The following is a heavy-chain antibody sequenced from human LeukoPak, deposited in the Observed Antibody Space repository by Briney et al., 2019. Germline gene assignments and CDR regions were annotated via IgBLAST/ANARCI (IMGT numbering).Heavy chain of an antibody. CDR1: GYTLTELS. J-gene: IGHJ6*02. CDR2: FYPEDGET. D-gene: IGHD5-18*01. V-gene: IGHV1-24*01. Sequence: VASANVSCKVSGYTLTELSMHWVRPAPGERGERVGGFYPEDGETIYAQKFQGRVTMTEDTSTDTAYMELSSLRSDDTAVYYCATDSPRIQLWYFAYYGMDVWGQGTTVTVSS. CDR3: ATDSPRIQLWYFAYYGMDV.